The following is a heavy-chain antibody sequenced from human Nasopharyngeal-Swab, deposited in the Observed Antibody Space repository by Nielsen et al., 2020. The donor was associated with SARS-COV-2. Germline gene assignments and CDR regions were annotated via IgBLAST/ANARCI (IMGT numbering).Heavy chain of an antibody. Sequence: GESLKISCAASGFTFSSYSMNWVRQAPGKGLEWVSSISSSSSYIYYADSVKGRFTISRDNAKNSLYLQMNSLRAEDTAVYYCARYIIAARPLYYYYGTDVWGQGTTVTVSS. J-gene: IGHJ6*02. CDR3: ARYIIAARPLYYYYGTDV. CDR1: GFTFSSYS. CDR2: ISSSSSYI. V-gene: IGHV3-21*01. D-gene: IGHD6-6*01.